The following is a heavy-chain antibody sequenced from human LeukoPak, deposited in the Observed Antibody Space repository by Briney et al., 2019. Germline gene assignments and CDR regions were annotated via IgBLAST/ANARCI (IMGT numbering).Heavy chain of an antibody. V-gene: IGHV3-74*01. D-gene: IGHD6-13*01. CDR2: INSDGSST. CDR1: GFTFSSYW. CDR3: ATIDVGTAADY. Sequence: GGSLRLSCAASGFTFSSYWMHWVRQAPGKGLVWVSRINSDGSSTSYADSVKGRFTISRDNAKNSLYLQMNSLRAEDTAVYYCATIDVGTAADYWGQGTLVTVSS. J-gene: IGHJ4*02.